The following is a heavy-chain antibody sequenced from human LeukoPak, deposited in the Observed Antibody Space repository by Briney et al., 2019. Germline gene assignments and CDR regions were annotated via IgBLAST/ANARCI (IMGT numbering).Heavy chain of an antibody. V-gene: IGHV3-23*01. Sequence: GGSLRLSCTASGFTFNNYAMSWVRQAPGKGLEWVSGISGSGDRTYYADSVKGQFTISRDNSKNTFYLQMNNVRAEDTAVYYCARVGSTYYYDSSNYQDAFDVWGQGTMVTVSS. CDR1: GFTFNNYA. CDR2: ISGSGDRT. D-gene: IGHD3-22*01. J-gene: IGHJ3*01. CDR3: ARVGSTYYYDSSNYQDAFDV.